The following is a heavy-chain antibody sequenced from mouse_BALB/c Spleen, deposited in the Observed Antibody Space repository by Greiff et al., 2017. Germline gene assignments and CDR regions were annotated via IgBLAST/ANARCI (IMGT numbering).Heavy chain of an antibody. CDR3: AGGNYFYFDY. CDR2: IDPANGNT. CDR1: GFNIKDTY. V-gene: IGHV14-3*02. J-gene: IGHJ2*01. Sequence: EVKLMESGAELVKPGASVKLSCTASGFNIKDTYMHWVKQRPEQGLEWIGRIDPANGNTKYDPKFQGKATITADTSSNTAYLQLSSLTSEDTAVYYCAGGNYFYFDYWGQGTTLTVSS. D-gene: IGHD2-1*01.